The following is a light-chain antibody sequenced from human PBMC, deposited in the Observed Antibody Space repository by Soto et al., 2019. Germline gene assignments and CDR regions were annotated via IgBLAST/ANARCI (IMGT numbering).Light chain of an antibody. V-gene: IGKV4-1*01. Sequence: DIVMTQSPDSLAVSLGERATMSCKSTQSVLYSSNNKNYLAWYQQKPGQPPKLLIYWASTRESGVPDRFSGSGSGTDFTLTISSLQAEDVAVYYCQQYYSTPPTFGQGTRLEIE. CDR2: WAS. CDR3: QQYYSTPPT. J-gene: IGKJ5*01. CDR1: QSVLYSSNNKNY.